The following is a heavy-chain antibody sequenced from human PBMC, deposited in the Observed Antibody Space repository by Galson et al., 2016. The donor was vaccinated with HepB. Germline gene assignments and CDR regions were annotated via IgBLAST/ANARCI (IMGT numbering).Heavy chain of an antibody. Sequence: SLRLSCAASGFTFSNFDMNWVRQAPGKGLEWVSYISRSGGSSHFADSVRGRFTISRDNAENSLYLQMSSLKAEDTAVYYCARGACSGGKCYFNFLDFWGQGTLVTVSS. CDR1: GFTFSNFD. D-gene: IGHD2-15*01. CDR2: ISRSGGSS. V-gene: IGHV3-23*01. J-gene: IGHJ4*02. CDR3: ARGACSGGKCYFNFLDF.